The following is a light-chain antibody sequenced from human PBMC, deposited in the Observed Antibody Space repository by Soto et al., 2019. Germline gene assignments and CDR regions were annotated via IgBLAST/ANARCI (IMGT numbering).Light chain of an antibody. CDR2: GAS. CDR3: QQHGSSPLT. Sequence: EIVLTHSPGTLSLSPGERATLSCRASQSVSSSYLAWYQQKPGQXPRLLIYGASSRAAGIPDRFSGSGSGTDLTITISRLEPEDFEVYYCQQHGSSPLTFGGGTKVDIK. V-gene: IGKV3-20*01. J-gene: IGKJ4*01. CDR1: QSVSSSY.